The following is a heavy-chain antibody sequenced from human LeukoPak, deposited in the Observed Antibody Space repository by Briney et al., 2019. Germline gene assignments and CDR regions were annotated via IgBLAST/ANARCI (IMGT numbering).Heavy chain of an antibody. CDR2: IYSGGST. J-gene: IGHJ5*02. CDR1: EFSVGSNY. V-gene: IGHV3-66*01. CDR3: VLVVPAAMDSSSWGNNWFDP. D-gene: IGHD2-2*01. Sequence: AGGSLRLSCAASEFSVGSNYMTWVRQAPGKGLEWVSLIYSGGSTYYADSVKGRFTISRDNSKNTLYLQMNSLRAEDTAVYYCVLVVPAAMDSSSWGNNWFDPWGQGTLVTVSS.